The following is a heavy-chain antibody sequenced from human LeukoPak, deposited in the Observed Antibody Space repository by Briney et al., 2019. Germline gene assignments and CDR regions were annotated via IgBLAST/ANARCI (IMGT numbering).Heavy chain of an antibody. J-gene: IGHJ6*02. CDR3: AKKLRLRYFDQPYYYYGMDV. CDR2: ISGSGGST. CDR1: GFTFSSYA. D-gene: IGHD3-9*01. V-gene: IGHV3-23*01. Sequence: PGGSLRLSCAASGFTFSSYAMSWVRQAPGKGLEWVSAISGSGGSTYYADSVKGRFTISRDNSKNTLYLQMNSLRAEDTAVYYCAKKLRLRYFDQPYYYYGMDVWGQGTTVTVSS.